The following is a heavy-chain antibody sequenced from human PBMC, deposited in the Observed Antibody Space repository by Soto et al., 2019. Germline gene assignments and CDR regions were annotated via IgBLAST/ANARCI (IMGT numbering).Heavy chain of an antibody. D-gene: IGHD6-13*01. V-gene: IGHV3-21*01. CDR2: ISSSSSYI. CDR3: ARESSSSWRLPNWFDP. Sequence: GGSLRLSCAASGFTFSSYSMNWVRQAPGKGLEWVSSISSSSSYIYYADSVKGRFTISRDNAKNSLYLQMNSLRAEDTAVYYCARESSSSWRLPNWFDPWGQGTLVTISS. J-gene: IGHJ5*02. CDR1: GFTFSSYS.